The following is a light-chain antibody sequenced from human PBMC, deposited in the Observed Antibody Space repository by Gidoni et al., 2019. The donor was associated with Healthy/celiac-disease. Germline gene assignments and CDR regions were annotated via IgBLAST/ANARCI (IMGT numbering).Light chain of an antibody. CDR2: KAS. V-gene: IGKV1-5*03. J-gene: IGKJ5*01. CDR3: QQYG. Sequence: DIQMTQSPSTLSASVGDRVTITCRASQSISSWLAWYQQKPGKAPKLLIYKASSLESGVPSRFSGSGSGTEFTLTISSLQPDDFATYYCQQYGFGQGTRLEIK. CDR1: QSISSW.